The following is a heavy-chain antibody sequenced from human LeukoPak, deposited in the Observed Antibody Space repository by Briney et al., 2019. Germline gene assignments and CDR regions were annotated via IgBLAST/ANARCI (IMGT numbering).Heavy chain of an antibody. Sequence: GGSLRLSCAASGFIFSNYVVNWVRQAPGKGLEWVSSISGSGGSTYYADSVKGRFTISRDNSKNTLYLQMNSLRAEDTAVYYCAKVDSSGYDYWGQGTLVTVSS. J-gene: IGHJ4*02. CDR2: ISGSGGST. CDR1: GFIFSNYV. CDR3: AKVDSSGYDY. D-gene: IGHD3-22*01. V-gene: IGHV3-23*01.